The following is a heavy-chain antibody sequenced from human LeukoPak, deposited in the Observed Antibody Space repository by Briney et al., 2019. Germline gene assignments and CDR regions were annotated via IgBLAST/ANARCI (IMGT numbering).Heavy chain of an antibody. J-gene: IGHJ1*01. Sequence: GGSLRLSCAASGFTFSSYAMSWVRQAPGKGLEWVSAISGSGGSTYYADSVKGWFTISRDNSKNTLYLQMNSLRAEDTAVYYCAKDFVGATRAEYFQHWGQGTLVTVSS. CDR3: AKDFVGATRAEYFQH. CDR2: ISGSGGST. V-gene: IGHV3-23*01. D-gene: IGHD1-26*01. CDR1: GFTFSSYA.